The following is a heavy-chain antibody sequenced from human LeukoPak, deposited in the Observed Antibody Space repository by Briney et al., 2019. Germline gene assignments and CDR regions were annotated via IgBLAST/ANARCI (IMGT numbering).Heavy chain of an antibody. CDR2: INPNSGGT. CDR3: ARDLGEYSSGWYVDY. CDR1: GYTFTGYY. V-gene: IGHV1-2*02. Sequence: GASVKVSCKASGYTFTGYYMHWVRQAPGQGLEWMGWINPNSGGTNYAQKFQGRVTMTRDTSISTAYMELSRLRSDDTAVYYCARDLGEYSSGWYVDYWGQGTLVTVSS. D-gene: IGHD6-19*01. J-gene: IGHJ4*02.